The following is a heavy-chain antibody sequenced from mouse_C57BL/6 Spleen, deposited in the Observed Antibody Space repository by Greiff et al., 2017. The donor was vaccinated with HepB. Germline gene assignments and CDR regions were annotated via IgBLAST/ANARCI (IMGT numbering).Heavy chain of an antibody. D-gene: IGHD1-1*01. J-gene: IGHJ3*01. CDR1: GYTFTSYW. V-gene: IGHV1-69*01. CDR2: IDPSDSYT. CDR3: ARSNYYGSSLAWFAY. Sequence: QVQLQQPGAELVMPGASVKLSCKASGYTFTSYWMHWVKQRPGQGLEWIGEIDPSDSYTNYNQKFKGKSTLTVDKSSSTAYMQLSSLTSEDSAVYYCARSNYYGSSLAWFAYWGQGTLVTVSA.